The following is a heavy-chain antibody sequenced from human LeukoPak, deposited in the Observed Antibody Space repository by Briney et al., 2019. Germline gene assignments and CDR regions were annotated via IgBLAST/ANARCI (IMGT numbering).Heavy chain of an antibody. D-gene: IGHD3-22*01. V-gene: IGHV3-30*18. J-gene: IGHJ3*02. Sequence: PGGSLRLSCAASRFTFSSYGMHWARQAPGKGLEWVAVISYDGNNRYYADSVKGRFTISRYDSKNTLYLQMKGLGAIYMADYYCVKECGEVIGAFDIWGQGTMVTVSS. CDR2: ISYDGNNR. CDR3: VKECGEVIGAFDI. CDR1: RFTFSSYG.